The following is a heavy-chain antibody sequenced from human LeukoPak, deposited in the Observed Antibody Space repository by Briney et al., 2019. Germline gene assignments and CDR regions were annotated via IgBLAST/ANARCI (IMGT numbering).Heavy chain of an antibody. CDR1: GGYVISGSNY. CDR3: ATCRDEFGDYGFTS. CDR2: IYDSGST. V-gene: IGHV4-61*01. Sequence: PSETLSLTCTVSGGYVISGSNYWSWIRQPPGKGLEWIGYIYDSGSTKYNPSLKSRVTLSVGTSKNLFSLKLTSLTAADTAVYYCATCRDEFGDYGFTSWGQGTLVTVSS. D-gene: IGHD4-17*01. J-gene: IGHJ5*02.